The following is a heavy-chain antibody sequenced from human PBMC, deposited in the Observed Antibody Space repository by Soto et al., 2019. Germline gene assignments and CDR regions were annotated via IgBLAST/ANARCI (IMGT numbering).Heavy chain of an antibody. CDR2: ISGSGGST. CDR1: GFTFSSYA. D-gene: IGHD2-2*01. CDR3: ARSPISYCSSTSCYPTDYYYYYMDV. J-gene: IGHJ6*03. Sequence: GGSLRLSCAASGFTFSSYAMSWVRQAPGKGLEWVSAISGSGGSTYYADSVKGRFTISRDNSKNTLYLQTNSLRAEDTAVYYCARSPISYCSSTSCYPTDYYYYYMDVWGKGTTVTVSS. V-gene: IGHV3-23*01.